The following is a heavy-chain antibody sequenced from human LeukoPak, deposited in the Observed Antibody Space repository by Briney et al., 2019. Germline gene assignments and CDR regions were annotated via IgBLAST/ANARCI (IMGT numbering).Heavy chain of an antibody. CDR3: ARDKKMASPYYFDC. D-gene: IGHD5-24*01. CDR2: INPNSGGT. V-gene: IGHV1-2*02. Sequence: ASVKVSCKASGYTVTGYYIHWVRQAPGQGLEWMAWINPNSGGTNFAQKFQGRHTMTRDTSISTAYMELSRLRSDDTAVYYCARDKKMASPYYFDCWGQGTLVTVSS. J-gene: IGHJ4*02. CDR1: GYTVTGYY.